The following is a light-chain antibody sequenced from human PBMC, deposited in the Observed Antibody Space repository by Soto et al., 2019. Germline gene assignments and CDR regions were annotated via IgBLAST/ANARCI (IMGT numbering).Light chain of an antibody. CDR3: SSYTSSSLYV. V-gene: IGLV2-14*01. CDR1: SSDVGGYNY. CDR2: DVS. Sequence: QSALTQPASVSGSPGQSITISCTGTSSDVGGYNYVSWYQQHPGKAPKLMMYDVSNRPSGVSNRFSGSKSGNTASLTISGLQAEDEADYSCSSYTSSSLYVFGTGTKVTVL. J-gene: IGLJ1*01.